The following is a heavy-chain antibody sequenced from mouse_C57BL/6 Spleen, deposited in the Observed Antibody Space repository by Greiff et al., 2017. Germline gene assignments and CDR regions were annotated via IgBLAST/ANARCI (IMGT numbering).Heavy chain of an antibody. Sequence: VQLQQPGAELVKPGASVKMSCKASGYTFTSYWITWVKQRPGQGLAWIGDIYPGSGSTKYNEKFKSKATLTVATSSSTAYMQLSSLTSEDSSVYYCALGGYYFDYWGQGTTLTVSS. CDR2: IYPGSGST. V-gene: IGHV1-55*01. CDR3: ALGGYYFDY. D-gene: IGHD4-1*01. CDR1: GYTFTSYW. J-gene: IGHJ2*01.